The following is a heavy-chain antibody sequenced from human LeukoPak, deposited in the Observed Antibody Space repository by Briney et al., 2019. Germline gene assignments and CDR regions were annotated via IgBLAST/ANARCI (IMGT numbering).Heavy chain of an antibody. CDR1: GFTFSNFW. CDR3: ANGEGFDY. D-gene: IGHD5-24*01. Sequence: GGSLRLSCATSGFTFSNFWMSWVRQAPGKGLEWVANIKQDGSEKYYVDSVKGRFTISRDNAKNSLYLQMNSLRAEDTAVYYCANGEGFDYWGQGTLVTVSS. V-gene: IGHV3-7*01. J-gene: IGHJ4*02. CDR2: IKQDGSEK.